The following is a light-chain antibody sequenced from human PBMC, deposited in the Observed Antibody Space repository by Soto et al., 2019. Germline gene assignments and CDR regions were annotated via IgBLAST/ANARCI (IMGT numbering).Light chain of an antibody. V-gene: IGKV3-11*01. CDR2: DGS. J-gene: IGKJ5*01. Sequence: EIVLTQSPATLSLSPGERATLSCRASQSVSSYLAWYQQKPGQAPRLLIYDGSNRATGIPARFSGSGSGTDFTLTISSLEPEDFAVYYCHQRSNWPATFGQGTRL. CDR1: QSVSSY. CDR3: HQRSNWPAT.